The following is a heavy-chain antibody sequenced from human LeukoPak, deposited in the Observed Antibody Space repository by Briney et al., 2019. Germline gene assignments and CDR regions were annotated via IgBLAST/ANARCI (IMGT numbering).Heavy chain of an antibody. J-gene: IGHJ4*02. V-gene: IGHV4-4*07. CDR3: ARVHIVTGTYFDS. D-gene: IGHD3-10*01. CDR2: IYSSYFT. CDR1: GDSMSGYS. Sequence: SETLSLTCTVSGDSMSGYSWSWLRQPARKELEWIGRIYSSYFTEYNLSLDGRVTMSIDTSKNQFSLMLDSVTAADTAVYYCARVHIVTGTYFDSWGQGALVTVSS.